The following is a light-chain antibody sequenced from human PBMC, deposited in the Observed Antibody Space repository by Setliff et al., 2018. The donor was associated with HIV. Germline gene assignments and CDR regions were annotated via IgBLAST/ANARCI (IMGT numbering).Light chain of an antibody. Sequence: QTVVTQEPSFAVSPGGTVRLTCGLSSGSVSTSHYSSWYQQTPGQAPRTLIYSTNSRSSGVSDRFSGSILGNKAALTITGAQADDECVYYCVLYMDSGNWVFGGGTKVTVL. J-gene: IGLJ3*02. V-gene: IGLV8-61*01. CDR3: VLYMDSGNWV. CDR1: SGSVSTSHY. CDR2: STN.